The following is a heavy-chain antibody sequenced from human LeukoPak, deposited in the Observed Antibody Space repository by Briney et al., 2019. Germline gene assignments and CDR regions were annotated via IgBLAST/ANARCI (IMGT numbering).Heavy chain of an antibody. D-gene: IGHD4-17*01. CDR1: GFTFSSYA. CDR3: ARVLSDYGDPTGFDY. J-gene: IGHJ4*02. V-gene: IGHV3-23*01. Sequence: GGSLRLSCAASGFTFSSYAMSWVRQAPGKGLEWVSAISGSGGSTYYADSVKGRFTISRDNSKNTLYLQMNSLRAEDTAVYFCARVLSDYGDPTGFDYWGQGTLVTVSS. CDR2: ISGSGGST.